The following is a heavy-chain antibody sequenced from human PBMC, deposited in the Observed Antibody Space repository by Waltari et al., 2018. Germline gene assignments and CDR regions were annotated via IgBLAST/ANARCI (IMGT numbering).Heavy chain of an antibody. D-gene: IGHD3-3*01. CDR1: GGSFSSYY. V-gene: IGHV4-59*01. CDR3: ARGGRGTGFWSGPWYGMDV. J-gene: IGHJ6*02. Sequence: QVQLQESGPGLVQPSETLSLTCTVPGGSFSSYYWTWIRQSPGTGLEWIGNIYYSGSTNYNPSLKSRVTISVDTSKNQFSLKLSSVTAADTAVYYCARGGRGTGFWSGPWYGMDVWGQGTTVTVSS. CDR2: IYYSGST.